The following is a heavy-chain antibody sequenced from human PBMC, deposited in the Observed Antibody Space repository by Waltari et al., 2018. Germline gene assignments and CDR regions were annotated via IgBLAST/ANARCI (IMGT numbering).Heavy chain of an antibody. J-gene: IGHJ3*02. Sequence: QVQLQESGPGLVKPSETLSLTCSVSGGSINSYYWTWIRQTAGRGLEWIGRFNTRGKPNYNPSLEHPVTMAVDPSRTQFSLKLTSVAAADTAVYYCARDLWGYSYPSGSFDIWSPWTMVTVSS. D-gene: IGHD5-18*01. CDR3: ARDLWGYSYPSGSFDI. CDR1: GGSINSYY. CDR2: FNTRGKP. V-gene: IGHV4-4*07.